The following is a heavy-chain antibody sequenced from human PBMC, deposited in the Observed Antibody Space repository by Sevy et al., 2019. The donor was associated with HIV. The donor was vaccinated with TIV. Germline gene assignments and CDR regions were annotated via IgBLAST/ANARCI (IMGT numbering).Heavy chain of an antibody. V-gene: IGHV3-30-3*01. CDR3: ARERDRQALNV. CDR2: ISYDGSRK. CDR1: AFTFGSYA. Sequence: GGSLRLSCAASAFTFGSYAMHWVRQAPGKGLEWLAFISYDGSRKYYADSVKGRFTISRDNSKNTLFMQVNSLRAEDTALYYCARERDRQALNVWGQGTMVTVSS. J-gene: IGHJ3*01.